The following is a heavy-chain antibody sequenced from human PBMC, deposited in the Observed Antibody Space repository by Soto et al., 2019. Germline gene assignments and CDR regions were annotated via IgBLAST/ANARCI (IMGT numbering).Heavy chain of an antibody. V-gene: IGHV3-72*01. CDR1: GFTFSDHY. D-gene: IGHD3-3*01. J-gene: IGHJ3*02. CDR2: TRNKADSYTT. CDR3: ARVSIRITIFGVVPDAFDI. Sequence: GGSLRLSCAASGFTFSDHYMDWVRQAPGKGLEWVGRTRNKADSYTTEYAASVKGRFTISRDDSKNSLYLQMNSLKTEDTAVYYCARVSIRITIFGVVPDAFDIWGQGTMVTVSS.